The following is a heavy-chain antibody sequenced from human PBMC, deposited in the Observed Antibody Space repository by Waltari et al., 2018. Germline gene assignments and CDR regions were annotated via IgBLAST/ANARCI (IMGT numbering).Heavy chain of an antibody. CDR3: ARGSIGSNPLDY. CDR1: AGSLSGYS. V-gene: IGHV4-34*02. J-gene: IGHJ4*02. Sequence: QVQLQQWGAGLLKPSDTLSLTCGVNAGSLSGYSWAWIRLSPGKGLERIGEFNYREKTAYNPSLKSRVTMTIDTSNNHLSLRLTSVTASDTAIYYCARGSIGSNPLDYWGQGTLVTVSS. CDR2: FNYREKT. D-gene: IGHD2-2*03.